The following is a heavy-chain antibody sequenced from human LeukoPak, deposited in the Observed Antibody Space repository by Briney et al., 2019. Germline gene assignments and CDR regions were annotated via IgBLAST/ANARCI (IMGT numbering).Heavy chain of an antibody. CDR1: GGSISSSNW. CDR3: ARLHYYDSSGYGSY. D-gene: IGHD3-22*01. Sequence: SETLSLTCAVSGGSISSSNWWSWVRPPPGKGLEWIGEIYHSGSTNYNPSLRSRVTISVDKSKNQFSLKLSSVTAADTAVYYCARLHYYDSSGYGSYWGQGTLVTVSS. CDR2: IYHSGST. J-gene: IGHJ4*02. V-gene: IGHV4-4*02.